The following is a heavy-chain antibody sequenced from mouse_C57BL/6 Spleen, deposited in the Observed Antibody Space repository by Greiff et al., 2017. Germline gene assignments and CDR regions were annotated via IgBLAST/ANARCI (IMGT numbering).Heavy chain of an antibody. V-gene: IGHV2-9-1*01. Sequence: VKLLESGPGLVAPSQSLSITCTVSGFSLTSYAIRWVRQPPGKGLEWLGVIWTGGGTNYNSALKSRLSISKDNYKSQVFLKMNSLQTDDIARYYCDGIATDWYFAVEGWGKGTTVTVS. CDR3: DGIATDWYFAVEG. D-gene: IGHD1-1*01. J-gene: IGHJ1*03. CDR1: GFSLTSYA. CDR2: IWTGGGT.